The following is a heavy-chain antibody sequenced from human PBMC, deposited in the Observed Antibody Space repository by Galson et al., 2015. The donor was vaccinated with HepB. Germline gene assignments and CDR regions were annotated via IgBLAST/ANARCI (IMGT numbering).Heavy chain of an antibody. CDR2: FTGSGGNT. V-gene: IGHV3-23*01. Sequence: SLRLSCAASGFTFSNYAMSWVRQAPGKGLEWVSGFTGSGGNTYYADSVKGRFTISRDNSKNTLYLQMNSLRPEDTAVYYCAKWGSSNNYYYYYYMDVWGKGTTVTVSS. CDR1: GFTFSNYA. J-gene: IGHJ6*03. D-gene: IGHD7-27*01. CDR3: AKWGSSNNYYYYYYMDV.